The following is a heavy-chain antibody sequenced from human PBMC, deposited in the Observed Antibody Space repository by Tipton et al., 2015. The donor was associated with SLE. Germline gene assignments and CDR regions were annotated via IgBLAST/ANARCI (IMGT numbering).Heavy chain of an antibody. J-gene: IGHJ2*01. V-gene: IGHV4-4*07. CDR1: GGSISSYY. D-gene: IGHD4-11*01. CDR3: AREFLNPVTTVHYYFDL. CDR2: ISTNENT. Sequence: LRLSCTVSGGSISSYYWSWIRPPAGGGLEWIGRISTNENTNYNPYLKSRVTMSVDTSKNHFSLKLISLNAAYTAVYYCAREFLNPVTTVHYYFDLWGRCTLVTVSS.